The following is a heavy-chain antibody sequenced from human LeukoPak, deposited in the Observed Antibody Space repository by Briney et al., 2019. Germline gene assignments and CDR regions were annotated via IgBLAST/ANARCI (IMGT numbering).Heavy chain of an antibody. V-gene: IGHV1-2*02. CDR3: ARDGAAGYYYMDV. CDR2: INPNSGGT. D-gene: IGHD6-13*01. Sequence: ASVKVSCKASGYTFTGYSMHWVRQAPGQGLEWMGWINPNSGGTNYAQKFQGRVTMTRDTSISTAYMELSRLRSDDTAVYYCARDGAAGYYYMDVWGKGTTVTISS. CDR1: GYTFTGYS. J-gene: IGHJ6*03.